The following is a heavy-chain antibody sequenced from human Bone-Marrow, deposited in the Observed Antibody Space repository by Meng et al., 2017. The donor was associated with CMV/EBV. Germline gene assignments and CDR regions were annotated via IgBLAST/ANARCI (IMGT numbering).Heavy chain of an antibody. J-gene: IGHJ5*02. V-gene: IGHV1-8*01. D-gene: IGHD3-10*01. CDR1: GYSFTIYD. CDR2: VNPPSGNR. Sequence: ASLKVSCKASGYSFTIYDINWVRQAPGQGLEWMGWVNPPSGNRGYAQNFQGRVTMTTNTSIGPAYVELSSLASDDTAVYYGSRGRGDSWGQGTLVTVSS. CDR3: SRGRGDS.